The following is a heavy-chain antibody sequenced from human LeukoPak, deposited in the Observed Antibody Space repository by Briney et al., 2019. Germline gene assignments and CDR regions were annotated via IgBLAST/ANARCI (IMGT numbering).Heavy chain of an antibody. CDR1: GFSLSISGVG. V-gene: IGHV2-70*11. Sequence: SGPTLVKPTQTLTLTCTFSGFSLSISGVGVGWIRQPPGKALEWLARIDWDDDKYYSTSLKTRLTISKDTSKNQVVLTMTNMDPVDTATYYCARIRGSYMDYWGQGTLVTVSS. J-gene: IGHJ4*02. D-gene: IGHD2-2*02. CDR3: ARIRGSYMDY. CDR2: IDWDDDK.